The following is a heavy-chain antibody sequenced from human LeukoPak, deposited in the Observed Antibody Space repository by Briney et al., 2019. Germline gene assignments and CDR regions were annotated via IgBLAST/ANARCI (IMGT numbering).Heavy chain of an antibody. D-gene: IGHD4-17*01. CDR3: ARAATVTTSPLDY. J-gene: IGHJ4*02. CDR2: IWYDGSNK. CDR1: GFTFSSYG. Sequence: GGSLRLSCAASGFTFSSYGMHWVRQAPGKGLEWVAVIWYDGSNKYYADSVKGRFTISRDNSKNTLYLQMNSLRAEDTAVYYCARAATVTTSPLDYWAREPWSPSPQ. V-gene: IGHV3-33*01.